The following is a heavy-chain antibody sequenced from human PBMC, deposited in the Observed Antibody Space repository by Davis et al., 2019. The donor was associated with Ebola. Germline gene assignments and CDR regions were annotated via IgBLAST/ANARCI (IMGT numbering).Heavy chain of an antibody. V-gene: IGHV3-43*02. J-gene: IGHJ5*02. CDR2: ISGDGDYT. D-gene: IGHD2-15*01. CDR3: ARSPYCSGGSCYSLWWFDP. CDR1: GFTFDQYA. Sequence: GESLKISCAASGFTFDQYAMHWVRQRPGKGLEWVALISGDGDYTYYADSVKGRFAISRDNAKNSLYLQMNSLRAEDTAVYYCARSPYCSGGSCYSLWWFDPWGQGTLVTVSS.